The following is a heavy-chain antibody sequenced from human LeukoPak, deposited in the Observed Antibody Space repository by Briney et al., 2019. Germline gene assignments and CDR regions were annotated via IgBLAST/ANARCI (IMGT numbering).Heavy chain of an antibody. CDR1: GSDFSTYW. J-gene: IGHJ4*02. Sequence: GEARQISYKGAGSDFSTYWIGWGRPLPGKGGGWRGTIYPGDSDTKYSASFEGEVTISADKSISTSYLQWTSLKAPDPAMYSCARGAAYYGSGNYYNRGGPGTDYWGQGTLVTVSS. CDR2: IYPGDSDT. D-gene: IGHD3-10*01. V-gene: IGHV5-51*01. CDR3: ARGAAYYGSGNYYNRGGPGTDY.